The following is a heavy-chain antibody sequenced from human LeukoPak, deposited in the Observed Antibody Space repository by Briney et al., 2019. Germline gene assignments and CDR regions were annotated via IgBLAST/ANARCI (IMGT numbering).Heavy chain of an antibody. CDR1: GFTISSYV. Sequence: PGRSLRLSCAASGFTISSYVMHWVRQAPGKGLEWVALISYDGSYKYYADSVKGQFTISRDNSKNTLSLQMNSLRAEDTAVYYCATPGRYCSGVSCYYGTDGYYYGMDVWGQGTTVTVSS. V-gene: IGHV3-30*03. J-gene: IGHJ6*02. CDR3: ATPGRYCSGVSCYYGTDGYYYGMDV. D-gene: IGHD2-15*01. CDR2: ISYDGSYK.